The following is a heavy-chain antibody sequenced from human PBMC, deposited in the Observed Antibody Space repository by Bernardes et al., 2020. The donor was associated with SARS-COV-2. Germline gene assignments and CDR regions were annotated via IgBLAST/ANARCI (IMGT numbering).Heavy chain of an antibody. Sequence: GGSLRLSCAASGFTFRNYWMHWVRQAPGKGLVWVSRINSDGDNTIYTDSVKGRFTVSRDNAKNTLYLQMNSLRAEDTAVYYCARVGGRGYSYGYLYWGQGTLVTVSS. J-gene: IGHJ4*02. D-gene: IGHD5-18*01. V-gene: IGHV3-74*01. CDR2: INSDGDNT. CDR1: GFTFRNYW. CDR3: ARVGGRGYSYGYLY.